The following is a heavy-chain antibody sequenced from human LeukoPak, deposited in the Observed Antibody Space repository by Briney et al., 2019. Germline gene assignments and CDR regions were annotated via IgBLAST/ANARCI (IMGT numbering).Heavy chain of an antibody. CDR2: INHSGST. J-gene: IGHJ4*02. CDR1: GGSFSGYY. D-gene: IGHD2-2*01. Sequence: SETLSLTCAVYGGSFSGYYWSWIRQPPGKGLEWIGEINHSGSTNYNPSLKSRVTISVDTSKNQFSPKLSSVTAADTAVYYCARHGNIVIVPAALGFDYWGQGALVTVSS. CDR3: ARHGNIVIVPAALGFDY. V-gene: IGHV4-34*01.